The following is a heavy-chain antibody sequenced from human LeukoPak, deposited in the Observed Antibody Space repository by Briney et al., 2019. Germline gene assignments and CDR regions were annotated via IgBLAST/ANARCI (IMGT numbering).Heavy chain of an antibody. CDR2: ISSNGQST. CDR1: GFAFSTYA. Sequence: GGSLRLSCAASGFAFSTYAMHWVRQAPGKGLEYVSAISSNGQSTYYADSVKGRFTISRDNSENTVYLQMGSLRAEDTALYYCAKDLHYYVAMDVWGQGTAVTVSS. J-gene: IGHJ6*02. D-gene: IGHD3-10*02. CDR3: AKDLHYYVAMDV. V-gene: IGHV3-64*02.